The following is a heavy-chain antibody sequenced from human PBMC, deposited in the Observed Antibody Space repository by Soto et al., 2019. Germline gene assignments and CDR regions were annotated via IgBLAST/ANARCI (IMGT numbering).Heavy chain of an antibody. Sequence: GGSLRLSCAASGFTFSSYAMHWVRQAPGKGLEWVAVISYDGSNKYYADSVKGRFTISRDNSKNTLYLQMNSLRAEDTAVYYCARDEFEAIFGVVIISGKPYYYYGMDVWGQGTTVTVSS. CDR2: ISYDGSNK. D-gene: IGHD3-3*01. CDR3: ARDEFEAIFGVVIISGKPYYYYGMDV. CDR1: GFTFSSYA. J-gene: IGHJ6*02. V-gene: IGHV3-30-3*01.